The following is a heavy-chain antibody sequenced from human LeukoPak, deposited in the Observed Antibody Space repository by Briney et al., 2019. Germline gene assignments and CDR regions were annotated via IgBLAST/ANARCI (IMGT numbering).Heavy chain of an antibody. Sequence: SETLSLTCAVYGGSFSGYYWSWIRQPPGKGLEWIGEINHSGSTNYNPSLKSRVTMSVDTSKNQFSLKLSSVTAADAAVYYCARDPIGGDSSGYYYDAFDIWGQGTMVTVSS. CDR1: GGSFSGYY. D-gene: IGHD3-22*01. J-gene: IGHJ3*02. CDR2: INHSGST. CDR3: ARDPIGGDSSGYYYDAFDI. V-gene: IGHV4-34*01.